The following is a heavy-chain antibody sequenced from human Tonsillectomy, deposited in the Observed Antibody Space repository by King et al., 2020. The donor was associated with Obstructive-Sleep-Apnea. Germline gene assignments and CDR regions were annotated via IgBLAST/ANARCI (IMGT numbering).Heavy chain of an antibody. CDR3: AREAGTYCGGDCYSPSFDY. D-gene: IGHD2-21*02. CDR2: IYNSGST. J-gene: IGHJ4*02. CDR1: GGSISSSSSY. Sequence: LQLQESGPGLVKPSETLSLTCTVSGGSISSSSSYRGWIRQPPGKGLEWIGSIYNSGSTYYNPSLKSRVTISLDTSKNQFSLKLSSVTAADTAVYYCAREAGTYCGGDCYSPSFDYWGQGTLVTVSS. V-gene: IGHV4-39*07.